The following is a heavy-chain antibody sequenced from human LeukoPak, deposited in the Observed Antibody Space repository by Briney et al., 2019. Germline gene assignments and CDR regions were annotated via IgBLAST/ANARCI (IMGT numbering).Heavy chain of an antibody. CDR2: IYYSGST. CDR1: GGSISSYY. Sequence: SETLSLTCTVSGGSISSYYWSWIRQPPGKGLEWIGYIYYSGSTNYNPSLKSRVTISVDTSKNQFSLKLSSVTAADTAVYYCARETMENFFDYWGQGTLVTVSS. J-gene: IGHJ4*02. V-gene: IGHV4-59*01. D-gene: IGHD3-10*01. CDR3: ARETMENFFDY.